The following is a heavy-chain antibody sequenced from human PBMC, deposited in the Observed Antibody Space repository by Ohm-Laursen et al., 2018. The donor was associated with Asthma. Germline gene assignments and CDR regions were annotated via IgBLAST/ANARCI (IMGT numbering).Heavy chain of an antibody. CDR1: GFTFSSYA. J-gene: IGHJ3*02. D-gene: IGHD2-2*01. CDR3: AGDCSSTSCYFQDAFDI. V-gene: IGHV3-30-3*01. CDR2: ISYDGSNK. Sequence: SLRLSCTASGFTFSSYAMHWVRQAPGKGLEWVAVISYDGSNKYYADSVKGRFTISRDNSKNTLYLQMNSLRAEDTAVYYCAGDCSSTSCYFQDAFDIWGQGTMVTVSS.